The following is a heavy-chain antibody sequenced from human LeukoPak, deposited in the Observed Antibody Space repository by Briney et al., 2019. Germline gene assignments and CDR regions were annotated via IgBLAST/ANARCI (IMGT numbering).Heavy chain of an antibody. D-gene: IGHD6-19*01. V-gene: IGHV3-73*01. J-gene: IGHJ4*02. Sequence: GGSLRLSCAASGFTFSGSAMHWVRQACGKGVEWVGRIRSKANSYATAYAASVKGRFTISRDDSKNTAYLQMNSLKTEDTAVYYCTSDYSVAGTYFDYWGQGTLVTVSS. CDR1: GFTFSGSA. CDR2: IRSKANSYAT. CDR3: TSDYSVAGTYFDY.